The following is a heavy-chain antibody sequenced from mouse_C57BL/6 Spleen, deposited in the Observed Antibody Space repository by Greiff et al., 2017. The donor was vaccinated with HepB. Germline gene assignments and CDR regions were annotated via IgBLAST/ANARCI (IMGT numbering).Heavy chain of an antibody. Sequence: VKLMESGPGLVAPSQSLSITCTVSGFSLTSYGVHWVRQPPGKGLEWLVVIWSDGSTTYNSALKSRLSISKDNSKSQVFLKMNSLQTDDTAMYYCAYGSSPYYAMDYWGQGTSVTVSS. CDR1: GFSLTSYG. CDR2: IWSDGST. D-gene: IGHD1-1*01. CDR3: AYGSSPYYAMDY. J-gene: IGHJ4*01. V-gene: IGHV2-6*03.